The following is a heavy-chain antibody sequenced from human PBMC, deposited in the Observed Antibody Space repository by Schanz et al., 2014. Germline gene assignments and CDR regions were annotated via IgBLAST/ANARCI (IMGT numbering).Heavy chain of an antibody. D-gene: IGHD2-15*01. V-gene: IGHV3-48*04. CDR1: GFTFSSYS. CDR3: AKARRKSNCSGGRCFHYSYYGMDV. J-gene: IGHJ6*02. CDR2: ICSSGNTI. Sequence: DVQLLESGGGLVQPGGSLRLSCAASGFTFSSYSMNWVRQAPGKGLEWVSYICSSGNTIYYADSVKGRFTISRDNAKNSLYLQMNSLRAEDTAVYYCAKARRKSNCSGGRCFHYSYYGMDVWGQGTTVAVSS.